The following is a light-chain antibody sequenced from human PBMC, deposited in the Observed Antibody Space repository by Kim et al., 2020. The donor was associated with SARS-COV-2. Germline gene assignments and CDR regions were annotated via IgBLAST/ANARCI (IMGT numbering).Light chain of an antibody. CDR1: RSNIGSNT. Sequence: QSVLTQPPSASGTPGQRVTISCSGSRSNIGSNTVNWYQHLPGTAPKVLMYTDNERPSGVPDRFSGSKSGTSASLVISALQSEDEADYYCAAWDDSLSGRVFGGGARLT. V-gene: IGLV1-44*01. CDR3: AAWDDSLSGRV. J-gene: IGLJ3*02. CDR2: TDN.